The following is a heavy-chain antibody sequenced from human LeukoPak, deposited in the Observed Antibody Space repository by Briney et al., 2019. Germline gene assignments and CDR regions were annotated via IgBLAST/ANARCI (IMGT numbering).Heavy chain of an antibody. D-gene: IGHD3-10*01. V-gene: IGHV3-73*01. CDR2: IRSKANSYAT. CDR3: AKGYYGSGSYGWFDY. CDR1: GFTFSGSA. Sequence: QPGGSLRLSCTASGFTFSGSAMHWVRQASGKGLEWVGRIRSKANSYATVYAASVKGRFTISRDDSKNTAYLQMNSLRAEDTAVYSCAKGYYGSGSYGWFDYWGQGTLVTVSS. J-gene: IGHJ4*02.